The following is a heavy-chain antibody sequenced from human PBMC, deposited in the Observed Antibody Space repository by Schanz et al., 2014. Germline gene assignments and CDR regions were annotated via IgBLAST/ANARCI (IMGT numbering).Heavy chain of an antibody. V-gene: IGHV1-69*02. Sequence: QVQLVQSGAEVKKPGSSVKVSCTASGGTFSSYTISWIRQAPGQGLEWMGRIIPVLAIADYAQKFQGRVTITADKSTSTASMELSSLRSEDTAVYYCARGPSQGYSYGHNRGAYYYGMDVWGQGTTVTVSS. J-gene: IGHJ6*02. D-gene: IGHD5-18*01. CDR2: IIPVLAIA. CDR1: GGTFSSYT. CDR3: ARGPSQGYSYGHNRGAYYYGMDV.